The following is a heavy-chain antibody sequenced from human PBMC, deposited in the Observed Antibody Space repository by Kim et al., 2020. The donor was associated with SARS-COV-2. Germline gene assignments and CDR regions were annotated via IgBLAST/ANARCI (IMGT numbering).Heavy chain of an antibody. Sequence: SFQGQVTISADKSISTAYLQWSSLKASDTAMYYCARSPQAAIYYYGMDVWGQGTTVTVSS. J-gene: IGHJ6*02. CDR3: ARSPQAAIYYYGMDV. V-gene: IGHV5-51*01. D-gene: IGHD2-2*01.